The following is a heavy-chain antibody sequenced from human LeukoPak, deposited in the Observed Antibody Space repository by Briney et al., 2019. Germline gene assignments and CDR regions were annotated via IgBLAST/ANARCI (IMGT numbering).Heavy chain of an antibody. V-gene: IGHV3-7*01. CDR3: ARLFGSVTTYDY. Sequence: GGSLRLSCAASGFIFNSYWMSWVRQAPGKGLEWVASIKPDGSAKYYLDSVRGRFTISRDNAENTLYLQMYSLRAEDTAVYYCARLFGSVTTYDYWGQGMLAAVSS. CDR1: GFIFNSYW. J-gene: IGHJ4*02. D-gene: IGHD3-3*01. CDR2: IKPDGSAK.